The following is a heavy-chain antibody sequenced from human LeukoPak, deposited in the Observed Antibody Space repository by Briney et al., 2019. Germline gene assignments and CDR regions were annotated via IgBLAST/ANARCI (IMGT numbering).Heavy chain of an antibody. CDR2: IFRTGST. V-gene: IGHV4-38-2*02. CDR1: GYSISSGYY. Sequence: PSETLSLTCTVSGYSISSGYYWGWIRQPPGKGLEWIGSIFRTGSTSYNPSLESRVTISVDTSKNQFSLSLSSVTAADTAVYYCARHVAGYSGYDTPYYYGMDVWGQGTTVTVSS. CDR3: ARHVAGYSGYDTPYYYGMDV. J-gene: IGHJ6*02. D-gene: IGHD5-12*01.